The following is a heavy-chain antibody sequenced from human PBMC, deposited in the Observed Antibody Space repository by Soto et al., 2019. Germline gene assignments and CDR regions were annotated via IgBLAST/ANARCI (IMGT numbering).Heavy chain of an antibody. Sequence: XGALRLSCSAAGFTFSSYAMHWVRQAPGKGLEWVAVISYDGSNKYYADSVKGRFTISRDNSKNTLYLQMNSLRAEDTAVYYCARIEYSSSSSRWFDPWGQGTLVTVSS. CDR2: ISYDGSNK. V-gene: IGHV3-30-3*01. D-gene: IGHD6-6*01. CDR3: ARIEYSSSSSRWFDP. CDR1: GFTFSSYA. J-gene: IGHJ5*02.